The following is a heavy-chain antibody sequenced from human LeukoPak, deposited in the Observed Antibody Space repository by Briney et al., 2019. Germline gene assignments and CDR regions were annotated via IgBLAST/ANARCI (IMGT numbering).Heavy chain of an antibody. J-gene: IGHJ4*02. Sequence: PSETLSLTCTVSGASISSYYWTWIRQPPGKGLEWIGYINNIGNTNYNPSLKSRVTMSVDTSKNQFSLKLSSVTAADTAVYYCARDGNIAAAGSARYYFDYWGQGTLVTVSS. D-gene: IGHD6-13*01. CDR2: INNIGNT. CDR1: GASISSYY. V-gene: IGHV4-59*12. CDR3: ARDGNIAAAGSARYYFDY.